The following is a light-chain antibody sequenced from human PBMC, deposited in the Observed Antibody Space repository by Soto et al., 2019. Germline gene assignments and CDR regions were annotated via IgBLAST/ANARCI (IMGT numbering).Light chain of an antibody. J-gene: IGLJ2*01. CDR1: SGDIGGYNY. CDR3: SSYGGFNNVL. CDR2: EVT. Sequence: QSVLTQPASVSGSPGQSITISCTGTSGDIGGYNYVSWYQQHPGKAPKLLISEVTNRPSGVSNRFSGSKSGNTASLTISGLQAEDEADYYCSSYGGFNNVLFGGGTKVTVL. V-gene: IGLV2-14*01.